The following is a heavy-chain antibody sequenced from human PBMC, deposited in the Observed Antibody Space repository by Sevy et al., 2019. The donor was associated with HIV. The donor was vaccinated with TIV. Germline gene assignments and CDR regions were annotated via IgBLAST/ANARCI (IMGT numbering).Heavy chain of an antibody. V-gene: IGHV4-59*01. J-gene: IGHJ3*02. CDR1: GGSISSYY. CDR3: ARDLSVGAPGDAFDI. Sequence: SETLSLTCTVSGGSISSYYWSWIRQPPGKGLEWIGYIYYSGSTNYNPSLKSRVTISVDTSKNQFSLKLSSVTAADTAVYYCARDLSVGAPGDAFDIWGQGTMVTVSS. D-gene: IGHD1-26*01. CDR2: IYYSGST.